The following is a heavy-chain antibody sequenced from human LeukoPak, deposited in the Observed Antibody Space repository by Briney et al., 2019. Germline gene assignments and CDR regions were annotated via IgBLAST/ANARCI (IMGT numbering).Heavy chain of an antibody. CDR2: ISGSGGST. CDR3: AKEPYSSSWYFDY. V-gene: IGHV3-23*01. D-gene: IGHD6-13*01. Sequence: GGSLRLSCAASGFTFSSYAMSWVRQAPGKGLEWVSAISGSGGSTYYADSVKGRFTISRDNSKNTLYLQMNGLGAEDTAVYYCAKEPYSSSWYFDYWGQGTLVTVSS. CDR1: GFTFSSYA. J-gene: IGHJ4*02.